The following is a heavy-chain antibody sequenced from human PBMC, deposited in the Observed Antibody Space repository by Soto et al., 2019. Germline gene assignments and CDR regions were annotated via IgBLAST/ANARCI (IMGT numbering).Heavy chain of an antibody. CDR2: ILFDGSKE. CDR3: ARLQGYSYGPDIAQDY. J-gene: IGHJ4*02. Sequence: VQLVESGGGVVQPGESLRLSCVVSGLTFSNYAMHWVRQAPGKGQEWVAVILFDGSKEYDTDSVKGRFTISRDNSNNTLFLQISRMRREDTALHYRARLQGYSYGPDIAQDYWGQGTTVTVSS. D-gene: IGHD5-18*01. V-gene: IGHV3-30*04. CDR1: GLTFSNYA.